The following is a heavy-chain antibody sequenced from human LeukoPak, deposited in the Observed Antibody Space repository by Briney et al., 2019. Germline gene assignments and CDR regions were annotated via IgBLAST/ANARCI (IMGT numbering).Heavy chain of an antibody. D-gene: IGHD3-10*01. CDR1: GFTFGSYA. V-gene: IGHV3-23*01. CDR3: AKSLGVVRGVYL. Sequence: GGSLRLSCAASGFTFGSYAMSWVRQAPGKGLEWVSAISGSGGSTYYADSVKGRFTISRDNSKNTLYLQMNSLRAEDTAVYYCAKSLGVVRGVYLWGQGTLVTVSS. CDR2: ISGSGGST. J-gene: IGHJ4*02.